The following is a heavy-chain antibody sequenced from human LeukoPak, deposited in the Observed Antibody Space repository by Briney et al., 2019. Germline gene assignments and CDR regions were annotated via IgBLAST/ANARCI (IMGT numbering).Heavy chain of an antibody. V-gene: IGHV4-34*01. CDR2: INHSGST. D-gene: IGHD4-23*01. Sequence: SETLSLTCAVYGGSFSGYYWSWIRQPPGKGLEWIGEINHSGSTNYNPSLKSRVTISVDTSKNQFSLKLSSVTAADTAVYYCARGSPYYGGNSGSLNFDYGGQGTLVTVSS. J-gene: IGHJ4*02. CDR1: GGSFSGYY. CDR3: ARGSPYYGGNSGSLNFDY.